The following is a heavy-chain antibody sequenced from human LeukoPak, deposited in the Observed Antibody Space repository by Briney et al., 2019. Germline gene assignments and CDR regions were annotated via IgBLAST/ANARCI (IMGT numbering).Heavy chain of an antibody. V-gene: IGHV1-18*01. CDR3: ARGETYGDYVDAFDI. D-gene: IGHD4-17*01. CDR1: GYTFTSYG. J-gene: IGHJ3*02. Sequence: ASVKVSCKASGYTFTSYGISWVRQAPGQGLEWMGWISAYNGNTNYAQKLQGRVTMTTDTSTSTAYMELRSLRSGDTAVYYCARGETYGDYVDAFDIWGQGTMVTVSS. CDR2: ISAYNGNT.